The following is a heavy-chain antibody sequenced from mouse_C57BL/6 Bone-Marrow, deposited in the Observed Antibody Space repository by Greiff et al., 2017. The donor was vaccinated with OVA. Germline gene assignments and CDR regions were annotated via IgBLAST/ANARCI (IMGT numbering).Heavy chain of an antibody. J-gene: IGHJ2*01. CDR3: AREIEGTTVPFDY. Sequence: EVQGVESGGGLVKPGGSLKLSCAASGFTFSSYAMSWVRQTPEKRLEWVATISDGGSYTYYPDNVKGRFTISRDNAKNNLYLQMSHLKSEDTAMYYCAREIEGTTVPFDYWGQGTTLTVSS. CDR1: GFTFSSYA. V-gene: IGHV5-4*01. CDR2: ISDGGSYT. D-gene: IGHD1-1*01.